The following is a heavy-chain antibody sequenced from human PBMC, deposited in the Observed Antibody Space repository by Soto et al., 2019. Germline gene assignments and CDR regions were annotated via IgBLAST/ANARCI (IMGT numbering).Heavy chain of an antibody. CDR3: ARDQSDIVATIPGAFDI. J-gene: IGHJ3*02. CDR1: GGSISSSNW. V-gene: IGHV4-4*02. D-gene: IGHD5-12*01. CDR2: IYHSGST. Sequence: SETLSLTCAVSGGSISSSNWCSWFRQPPGKGLEWIGYIYHSGSTNYNPSLKSRVTISVDTSKNQFSLKLSSVTAADTAVYYCARDQSDIVATIPGAFDIWGQGTMVTVSS.